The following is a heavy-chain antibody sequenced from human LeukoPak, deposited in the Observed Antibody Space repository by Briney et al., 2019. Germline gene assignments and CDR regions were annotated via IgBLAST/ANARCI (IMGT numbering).Heavy chain of an antibody. CDR2: ISNNGGYT. CDR3: AKQLGYCSDGSCYFPY. Sequence: GGSLRLSCAASGFPFSSSAMSWVRQAPGKGLEWVSAISNNGGYTYYADSVQGRFTISRDNSKSTLCLRMNSLRAEDTAVYYCAKQLGYCSDGSCYFPYWGQGTLVTVSS. V-gene: IGHV3-23*01. CDR1: GFPFSSSA. D-gene: IGHD2-15*01. J-gene: IGHJ4*02.